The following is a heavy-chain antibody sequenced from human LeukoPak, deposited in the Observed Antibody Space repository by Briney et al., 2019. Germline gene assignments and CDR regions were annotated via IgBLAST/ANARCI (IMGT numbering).Heavy chain of an antibody. CDR2: MSGSGGSI. D-gene: IGHD1-26*01. Sequence: GGSLRLSCAASGFTVSSNYMSWVRQAPGKGLEWVSGMSGSGGSISYADSVKGRFTISRDNSKNTLYLHMNSLRAEDTAVYYCAKGGKWDVTPFDYWGQGTLVTVSS. V-gene: IGHV3-23*01. CDR1: GFTVSSNY. J-gene: IGHJ4*02. CDR3: AKGGKWDVTPFDY.